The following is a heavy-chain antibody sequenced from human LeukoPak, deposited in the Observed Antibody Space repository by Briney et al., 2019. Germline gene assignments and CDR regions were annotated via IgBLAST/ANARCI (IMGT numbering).Heavy chain of an antibody. CDR1: GFTFSNFG. Sequence: GGSLRLSCAASGFTFSNFGMHWVRQAPGKGLEWVAVISYDGSNKYYADSVKGRFTISRDNSKNTLYLQMNSLRAEDTAVYYCAHTALLYWGQGTLVTVSS. CDR3: AHTALLY. D-gene: IGHD2-15*01. J-gene: IGHJ4*02. V-gene: IGHV3-30*03. CDR2: ISYDGSNK.